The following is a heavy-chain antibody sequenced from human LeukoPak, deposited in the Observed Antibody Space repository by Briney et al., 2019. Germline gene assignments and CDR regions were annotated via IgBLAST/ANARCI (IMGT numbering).Heavy chain of an antibody. V-gene: IGHV3-66*01. D-gene: IGHD1-7*01. CDR3: ARVEVVAYWNYESAYFDY. CDR1: GFPVRSNY. CDR2: IYSGGST. Sequence: GGSPQLSLATSGFPVRSNYLNWVRPAPGEGLGGVSIIYSGGSTYYADSVKGRFTISRDNSKNTLYLQMNSLRAEDTAVYYCARVEVVAYWNYESAYFDYWGQGTLVTVSS. J-gene: IGHJ4*02.